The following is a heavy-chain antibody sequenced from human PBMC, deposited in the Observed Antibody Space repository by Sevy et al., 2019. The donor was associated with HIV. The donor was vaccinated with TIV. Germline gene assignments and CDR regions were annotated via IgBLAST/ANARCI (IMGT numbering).Heavy chain of an antibody. CDR3: VRDYKGGELAIDY. V-gene: IGHV3-48*02. D-gene: IGHD3-10*01. CDR1: GFTFSSYS. CDR2: INGGGRSI. Sequence: GGSLRLSCAASGFTFSSYSMNWVRQAPGKGLEWVSYINGGGRSIYYADSVKGRFTISRDNAKNSLYLQMNSLRDEDTAVYCCVRDYKGGELAIDYWGQGTLVTVSS. J-gene: IGHJ4*02.